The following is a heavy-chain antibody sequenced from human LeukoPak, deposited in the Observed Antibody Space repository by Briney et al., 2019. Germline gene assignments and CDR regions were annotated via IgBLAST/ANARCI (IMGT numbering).Heavy chain of an antibody. D-gene: IGHD5-24*01. Sequence: PGGSLRLSCVASGFTFNNYCMHWVRQAPGKGLEWVAVISYDGSNGYYADSVKGRFTVSRDKSRNTLYLQMNSLRADDTAVYHCARDRGLLQFNFHFDYWGQGTLVTVSS. CDR3: ARDRGLLQFNFHFDY. CDR1: GFTFNNYC. J-gene: IGHJ4*02. CDR2: ISYDGSNG. V-gene: IGHV3-30*04.